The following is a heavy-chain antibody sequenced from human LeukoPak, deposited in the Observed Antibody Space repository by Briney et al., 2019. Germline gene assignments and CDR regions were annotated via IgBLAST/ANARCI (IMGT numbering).Heavy chain of an antibody. V-gene: IGHV3-30*04. J-gene: IGHJ4*02. D-gene: IGHD1-14*01. CDR2: LAYDGTNK. CDR1: GFTFASYA. Sequence: PGGSLRLSCAASGFTFASYAMHWVRQPPGKGLEWVTLLAYDGTNKQYADSVKGRFTISRDNSQNTVDLQMDSLRAGDTAVYYCARGGPLGDTNRFDFWGQGILVTVSS. CDR3: ARGGPLGDTNRFDF.